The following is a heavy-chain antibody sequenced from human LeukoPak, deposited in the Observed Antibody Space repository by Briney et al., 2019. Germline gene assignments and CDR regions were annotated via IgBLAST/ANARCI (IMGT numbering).Heavy chain of an antibody. CDR3: AREVTLRLGYWFDP. CDR2: IWYDGSKT. J-gene: IGHJ5*02. D-gene: IGHD5-18*01. CDR1: GSSFSNHG. Sequence: GRSLRLSCAASGSSFSNHGMHWVRQAPGKGLEWVAVIWYDGSKTYYADSVKGRFTISRDNFKNTVYLQVSSLRAEDTAVYYCAREVTLRLGYWFDPWGQGTLVTVSS. V-gene: IGHV3-33*01.